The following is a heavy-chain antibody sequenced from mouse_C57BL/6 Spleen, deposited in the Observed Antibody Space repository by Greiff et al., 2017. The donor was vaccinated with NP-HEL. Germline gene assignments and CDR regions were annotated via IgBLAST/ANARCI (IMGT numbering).Heavy chain of an antibody. J-gene: IGHJ1*03. CDR1: GFTFSSYG. CDR2: ISSGGSYT. Sequence: DVQLVESGGDLVKPGGSLKLSCAASGFTFSSYGMSWVRQTPDKRLEWVATISSGGSYTYYPDSVKGRFTISRDNAKNTLYLQMSSLKSEDTAMYYCARGRNSTRYFDVWGTGTTVTVSS. CDR3: ARGRNSTRYFDV. V-gene: IGHV5-6*01.